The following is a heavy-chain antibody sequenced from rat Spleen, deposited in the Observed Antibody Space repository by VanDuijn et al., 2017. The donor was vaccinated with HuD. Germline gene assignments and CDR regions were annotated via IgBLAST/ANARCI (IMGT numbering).Heavy chain of an antibody. D-gene: IGHD4-3*01. CDR3: ARQETSGYSNWFTY. V-gene: IGHV5-29*01. Sequence: EVQLVESDGGLVQPGRSLKVSCAASGFTFSDFGMAWVRQAPTKGLEWVATISYGDSSGHSSTYYRDSVKGRFTISRDNAKSTLSLQMDSLRSEDTATYYCARQETSGYSNWFTYWGQGVMVTVSS. CDR1: GFTFSDFG. CDR2: ISYGDSSGHSST. J-gene: IGHJ2*01.